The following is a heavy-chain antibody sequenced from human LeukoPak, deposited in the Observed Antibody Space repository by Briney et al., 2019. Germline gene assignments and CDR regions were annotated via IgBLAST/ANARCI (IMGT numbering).Heavy chain of an antibody. CDR1: GYTFTSYD. V-gene: IGHV1-8*01. J-gene: IGHJ3*02. Sequence: GASVKVSCKASGYTFTSYDINWVRQATGQGLEWMGWMNPNSGNTGYAQKFQGRVTMTRNTSISTAYMELSSLRSEDTAVYYCASRPYGSGSYSDAFDIWGQGTMVTVSS. D-gene: IGHD3-10*01. CDR3: ASRPYGSGSYSDAFDI. CDR2: MNPNSGNT.